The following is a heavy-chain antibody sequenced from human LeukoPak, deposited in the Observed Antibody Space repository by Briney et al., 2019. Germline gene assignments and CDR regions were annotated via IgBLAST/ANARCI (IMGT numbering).Heavy chain of an antibody. CDR2: INHSGST. Sequence: SETLSLTCAVYGGSFSGYYWSWIRQPPGKGLEWIGEINHSGSTNYNPSLKSRVTISVDTSKNQFSLKLSSVTAADTAVYYCARVKGVIDWFLFDYWGQGTLVTVSS. CDR3: ARVKGVIDWFLFDY. J-gene: IGHJ4*02. D-gene: IGHD2-21*01. V-gene: IGHV4-34*01. CDR1: GGSFSGYY.